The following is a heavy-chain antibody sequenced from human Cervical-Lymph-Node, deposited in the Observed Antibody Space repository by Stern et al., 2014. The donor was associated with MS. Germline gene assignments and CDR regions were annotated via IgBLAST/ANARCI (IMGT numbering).Heavy chain of an antibody. V-gene: IGHV1-24*01. J-gene: IGHJ6*02. Sequence: QVQLVQSGAEVKQPGASVKLSCKVSGDTLSEISMHWVRQAPGKGLEWVGGFDPQHGETLYAEKCQGRVTMAEDRSTDTAYMELSSLRSEDTAMYYCATHRGRVTYYYGMDVWGQGTTVTVSS. CDR3: ATHRGRVTYYYGMDV. CDR1: GDTLSEIS. CDR2: FDPQHGET. D-gene: IGHD2-21*02.